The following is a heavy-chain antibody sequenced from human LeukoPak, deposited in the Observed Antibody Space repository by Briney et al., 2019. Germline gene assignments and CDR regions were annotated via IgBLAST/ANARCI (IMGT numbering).Heavy chain of an antibody. V-gene: IGHV1-58*01. D-gene: IGHD1-26*01. CDR1: GFTFTRSA. Sequence: SVKVSCKASGFTFTRSAVQWVRQARGQRLEWIGWIVVGSGNTNYAQKFQERVAITRDMSTSTSYMELDSLRSEDTAVYYCARGLGGSGSYFLTFDYWGQGTLVTVSS. CDR3: ARGLGGSGSYFLTFDY. J-gene: IGHJ4*02. CDR2: IVVGSGNT.